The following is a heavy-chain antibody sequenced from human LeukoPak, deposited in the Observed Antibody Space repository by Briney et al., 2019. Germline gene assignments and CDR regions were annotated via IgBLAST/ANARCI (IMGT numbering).Heavy chain of an antibody. CDR3: ARLGGSYSSLYMDV. CDR1: GGSSSGYY. Sequence: SETLSLTGAVYGGSSSGYYWSWIRQPPGKGLEWIGEINHSGSTNYNPSLKSRVTISVDTSKNQFSLKLSSVTAADTAVYYCARLGGSYSSLYMDVWGKGTTVTVSS. V-gene: IGHV4-34*01. D-gene: IGHD1-26*01. J-gene: IGHJ6*03. CDR2: INHSGST.